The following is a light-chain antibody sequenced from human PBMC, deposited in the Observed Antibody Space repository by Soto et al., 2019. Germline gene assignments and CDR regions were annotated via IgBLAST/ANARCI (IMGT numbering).Light chain of an antibody. CDR1: QSVSSN. Sequence: EIVMTQSPATLSVSPGERATLSCRASQSVSSNLAWYQQKPGQAPRLLIYGASTRATGIPARFSGSGSGTDFTLTISSLQSEDFAVYYCQHYNYWPYTFGQGTKV. CDR2: GAS. CDR3: QHYNYWPYT. V-gene: IGKV3-15*01. J-gene: IGKJ2*01.